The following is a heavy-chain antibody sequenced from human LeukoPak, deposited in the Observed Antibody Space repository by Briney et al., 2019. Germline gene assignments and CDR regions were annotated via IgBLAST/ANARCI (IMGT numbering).Heavy chain of an antibody. CDR3: AKGDYYDLDY. Sequence: PGGSLRLSCVASGFTFSNYGMNWVRQAPGKGLEWVSIITSGVGITYYADSVKGRFTISRDNSKNTLYLQMNRLRAEDTAVYYCAKGDYYDLDYWGQGTLVTVSS. CDR1: GFTFSNYG. CDR2: ITSGVGIT. J-gene: IGHJ4*02. D-gene: IGHD3-22*01. V-gene: IGHV3-23*01.